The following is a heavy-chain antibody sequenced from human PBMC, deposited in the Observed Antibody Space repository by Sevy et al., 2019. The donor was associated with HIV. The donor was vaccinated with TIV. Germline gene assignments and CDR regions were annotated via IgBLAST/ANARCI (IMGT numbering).Heavy chain of an antibody. V-gene: IGHV3-11*01. CDR1: GFIFSDYY. CDR2: ISSTSGSDI. J-gene: IGHJ3*02. Sequence: GGSLRLSCAASGFIFSDYYMNWIRQAPGKGLEWVSYISSTSGSDIYYADSVKGRFTNTRDNAKNSLYLQMNSQRAEDTAVYYCAREAIVSPDAFDIWGQGTMVTVSS. D-gene: IGHD2-15*01. CDR3: AREAIVSPDAFDI.